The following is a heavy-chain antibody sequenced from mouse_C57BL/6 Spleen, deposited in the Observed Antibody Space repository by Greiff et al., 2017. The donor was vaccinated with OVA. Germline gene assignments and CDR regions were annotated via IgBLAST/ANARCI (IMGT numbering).Heavy chain of an antibody. J-gene: IGHJ1*03. V-gene: IGHV1-19*01. Sequence: EVQLQQSGPVLVKPGASVKMSCKASGYTFTDYYMNWVKQSHGKSLEWIGVINPYNGGTSYNQKFKGKATLTVDKSSSTAYMELNSLTSEDSAVYYCARRGVITTAYDVWGTGTTVTVSS. CDR3: ARRGVITTAYDV. CDR1: GYTFTDYY. D-gene: IGHD1-1*01. CDR2: INPYNGGT.